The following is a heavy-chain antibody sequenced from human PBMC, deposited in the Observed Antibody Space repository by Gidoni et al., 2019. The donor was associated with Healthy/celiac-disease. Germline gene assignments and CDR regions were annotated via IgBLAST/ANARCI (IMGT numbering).Heavy chain of an antibody. CDR1: VYPFTSYD. Sequence: QVQLVQSGAEVKKPGASVKVSCKASVYPFTSYDINWVRQATGQGLEWMGWMKPNSGNTGYAQKFQGRVTMTRKTSISKAYMELSRLRAEDTVVYYCARRGKWELLPVGDYWGQGTLVTVSS. CDR2: MKPNSGNT. CDR3: ARRGKWELLPVGDY. J-gene: IGHJ4*02. V-gene: IGHV1-8*01. D-gene: IGHD1-26*01.